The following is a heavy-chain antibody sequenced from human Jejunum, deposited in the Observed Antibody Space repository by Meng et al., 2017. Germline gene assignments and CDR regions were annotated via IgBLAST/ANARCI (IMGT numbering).Heavy chain of an antibody. CDR2: IYYTGST. V-gene: IGHV4-31*03. D-gene: IGHD1-7*01. J-gene: IGHJ5*02. Sequence: QVRWQGSGPGLVKPSQTLALTCTVSGGSLRTGAYYWSWIRQHPGKGLEWIGYIYYTGSTFYNPSLKSRVSISLETSKNQFSLKVTSVTAADTAFYYCARLGITETIGGFDPWGQGILVTVSS. CDR3: ARLGITETIGGFDP. CDR1: GGSLRTGAYY.